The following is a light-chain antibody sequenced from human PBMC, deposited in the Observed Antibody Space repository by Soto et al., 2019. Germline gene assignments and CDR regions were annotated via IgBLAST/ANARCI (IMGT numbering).Light chain of an antibody. V-gene: IGKV3-20*01. J-gene: IGKJ4*01. CDR1: QSVGNSF. CDR3: QQYGSSPLT. Sequence: EVVLTQSPGTLSLSPGGRATLSCRASQSVGNSFVAWYQQKPGQPPRLLIYGASTRATGIPDRFSGSGSGTDFTLTISRLEPEDFAVYYCQQYGSSPLTFGGGTKVDI. CDR2: GAS.